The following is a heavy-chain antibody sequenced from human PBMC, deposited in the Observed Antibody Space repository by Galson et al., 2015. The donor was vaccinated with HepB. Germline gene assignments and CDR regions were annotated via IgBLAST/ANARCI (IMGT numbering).Heavy chain of an antibody. CDR2: IYPGDSDT. Sequence: QSGAEVKKPGESLKISCKGSGYSFTSYWIGWVRQMPGKGLEWMGVIYPGDSDTRYSPSFQGQVTISADKSISTAYLQWSSLKASDTAMYYCARHPIVVVPAAQNYYYYYYMDVWGKGTTVTVSS. CDR3: ARHPIVVVPAAQNYYYYYYMDV. CDR1: GYSFTSYW. D-gene: IGHD2-2*01. J-gene: IGHJ6*03. V-gene: IGHV5-51*01.